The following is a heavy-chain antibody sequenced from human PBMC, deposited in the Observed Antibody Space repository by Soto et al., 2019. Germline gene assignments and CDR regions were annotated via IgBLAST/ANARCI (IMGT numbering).Heavy chain of an antibody. J-gene: IGHJ4*02. D-gene: IGHD6-19*01. CDR2: IYSGGST. Sequence: GGSLRLSCAASGFTVSSNYMSWVRQAPGKGLEWVSVIYSGGSTYYADSVKGRFTISRDNSKNTLYLQMNSLRAEDTAVYYCATTVTNEWAVAGHFDYWGQGTLVTVSS. CDR1: GFTVSSNY. V-gene: IGHV3-66*01. CDR3: ATTVTNEWAVAGHFDY.